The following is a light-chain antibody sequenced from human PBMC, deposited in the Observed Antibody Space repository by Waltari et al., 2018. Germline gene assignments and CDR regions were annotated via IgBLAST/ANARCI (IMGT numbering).Light chain of an antibody. CDR3: QQRTNWMYT. CDR1: QSVSSN. CDR2: DAS. J-gene: IGKJ2*01. V-gene: IGKV3-11*01. Sequence: ETVLTQSPATLSLSPGERATLSCRASQSVSSNLAWYQQKPGQAPRLLIYDASNRATGIPARFSGIGSGTDFTLTISSLEPEDFALYYCQQRTNWMYTFGQGTKLEIK.